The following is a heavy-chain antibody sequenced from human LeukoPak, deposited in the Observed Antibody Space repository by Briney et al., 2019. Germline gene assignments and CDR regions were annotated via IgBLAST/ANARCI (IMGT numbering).Heavy chain of an antibody. V-gene: IGHV4-59*01. CDR2: IYYNGST. CDR1: GGSISSYY. J-gene: IGHJ6*02. D-gene: IGHD6-6*01. Sequence: SETLSLTCTVSGGSISSYYWSWIRQPPGKGLEWIGYIYYNGSTNYNPSLKSRVTISVDTSKNQFSLKLSSVTAADTAVYYCASVYSSSYYGMDVWGQGTTVTVSS. CDR3: ASVYSSSYYGMDV.